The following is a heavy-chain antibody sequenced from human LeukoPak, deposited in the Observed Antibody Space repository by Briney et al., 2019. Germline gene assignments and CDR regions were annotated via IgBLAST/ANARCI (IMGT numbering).Heavy chain of an antibody. CDR3: ARDRSMTNGGFDY. V-gene: IGHV3-74*01. Sequence: GGSLRLSCAASGFTFSDYWMHCLRQAPGKGLVWVSRISTDASDLTYADSVKGRFTIYRENAKNTLYLQMNSLRAEDTAVYYCARDRSMTNGGFDYWGQGSLVTVSS. D-gene: IGHD7-27*01. CDR1: GFTFSDYW. CDR2: ISTDASDL. J-gene: IGHJ4*02.